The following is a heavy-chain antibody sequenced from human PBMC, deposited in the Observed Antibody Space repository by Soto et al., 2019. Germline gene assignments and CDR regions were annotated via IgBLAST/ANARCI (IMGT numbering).Heavy chain of an antibody. J-gene: IGHJ6*02. Sequence: EVQLVESGGGLIQPGGSLRLSCAASGFSVSSNYMNWVRQAPGKGLEWVSLIYSSGTAYYADSGKGRFTISRDNSKNTLYLQMNSLRAEDTAVYYCATFTLEGFSYYYGMDVWGQGTTVTVSS. D-gene: IGHD3-16*01. CDR3: ATFTLEGFSYYYGMDV. V-gene: IGHV3-53*01. CDR2: IYSSGTA. CDR1: GFSVSSNY.